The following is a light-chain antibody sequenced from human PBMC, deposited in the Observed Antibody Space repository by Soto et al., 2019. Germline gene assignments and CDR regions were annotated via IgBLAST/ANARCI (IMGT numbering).Light chain of an antibody. V-gene: IGLV2-23*02. CDR3: CAYAGSSTLG. J-gene: IGLJ3*02. CDR1: KNDIGVYDF. CDR2: EVV. Sequence: QSALTQPPSASGSPGQSVTISCTGTKNDIGVYDFVSWYQHHPGKAPRLIIYEVVQRPSGVSNRFSGSKSGNTASLTISGLQAEDEADYYCCAYAGSSTLGFGGGTKLTVL.